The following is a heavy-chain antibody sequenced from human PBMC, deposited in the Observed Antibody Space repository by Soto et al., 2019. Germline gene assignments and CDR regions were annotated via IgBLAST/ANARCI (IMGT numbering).Heavy chain of an antibody. J-gene: IGHJ6*02. CDR3: ARDPRGRPSYYYYGMDV. V-gene: IGHV4-31*03. CDR2: IYYSGST. Sequence: SETLSLTCTVSGGSISSGGYYWSWIRQHPGKGLEWIGYIYYSGSTYYNPSLKSRVTISVDTSKNQFSLKLSSVTAADTAVYYCARDPRGRPSYYYYGMDVWGQGTTVTGSS. CDR1: GGSISSGGYY.